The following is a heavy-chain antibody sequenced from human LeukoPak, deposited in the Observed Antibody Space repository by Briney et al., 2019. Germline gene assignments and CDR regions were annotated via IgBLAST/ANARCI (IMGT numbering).Heavy chain of an antibody. D-gene: IGHD1-26*01. CDR3: VRDEGGTYSCGPFDY. CDR1: GGSIRSSTYN. V-gene: IGHV4-39*07. Sequence: SETLSLTCTVSGGSIRSSTYNWGWIRQPPGKGLEWIGSTHYTGTTFYNPSLKSRVTISVDTSKNQFSLKLSSVTAADTAVYYCVRDEGGTYSCGPFDYWGQGTLVTVSS. J-gene: IGHJ4*02. CDR2: THYTGTT.